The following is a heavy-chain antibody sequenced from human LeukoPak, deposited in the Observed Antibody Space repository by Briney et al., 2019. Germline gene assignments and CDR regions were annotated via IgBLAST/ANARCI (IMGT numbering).Heavy chain of an antibody. CDR1: GFTFSSYE. CDR2: ISSNGSTI. D-gene: IGHD6-13*01. J-gene: IGHJ3*02. CDR3: ARDRGGIAAAGAFDI. Sequence: GGSLRLXCAASGFTFSSYEMNWVRQAPGKGLEWVSYISSNGSTIYYADSVKGRFTISRDNAENSLYLQMNSLRAEDTAVYYCARDRGGIAAAGAFDIWGQGTMVTVSS. V-gene: IGHV3-48*03.